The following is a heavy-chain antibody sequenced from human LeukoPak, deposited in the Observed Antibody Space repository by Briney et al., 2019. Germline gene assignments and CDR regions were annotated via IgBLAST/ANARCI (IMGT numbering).Heavy chain of an antibody. Sequence: PSETLSPTCSVSGGSTNSYYWSWIRQSGGKGLEWIGRIYSSGSTVYNPSLYSRLNMSIDTSKNQFSLTLKSVTATDTAVYYCARVKASSTSWTFDQWGQGALVTVSS. V-gene: IGHV4-4*07. CDR2: IYSSGST. J-gene: IGHJ4*02. D-gene: IGHD2-2*01. CDR1: GGSTNSYY. CDR3: ARVKASSTSWTFDQ.